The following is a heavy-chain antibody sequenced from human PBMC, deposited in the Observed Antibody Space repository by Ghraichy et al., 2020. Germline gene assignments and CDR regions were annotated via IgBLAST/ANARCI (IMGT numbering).Heavy chain of an antibody. CDR3: ARHRDYGDYPTRMDV. V-gene: IGHV5-10-1*01. CDR1: GYSFTSYW. Sequence: GGSLRLSCKGSGYSFTSYWISWVRQMPGKGLEWMGRIDPSDSYTNYSPSFQGHVTISADKSISTAYLQWSSLKASDTAMYYCARHRDYGDYPTRMDVWGKGTTVTVSS. CDR2: IDPSDSYT. J-gene: IGHJ6*04. D-gene: IGHD4-17*01.